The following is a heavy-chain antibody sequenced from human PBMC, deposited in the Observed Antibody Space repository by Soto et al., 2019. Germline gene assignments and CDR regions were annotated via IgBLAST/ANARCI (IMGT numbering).Heavy chain of an antibody. CDR3: AIPIIGSAREGSY. Sequence: GGSLRLSCAASGFTFSDYYMSWIRQAPGKGKEWVSYINSLGSTIYYADSVRGRFTISRDNAKNSLYLQMDSLRAEDTAVFYCAIPIIGSAREGSYWGQGTLVTVSS. CDR1: GFTFSDYY. J-gene: IGHJ4*02. CDR2: INSLGSTI. V-gene: IGHV3-11*01. D-gene: IGHD3-16*02.